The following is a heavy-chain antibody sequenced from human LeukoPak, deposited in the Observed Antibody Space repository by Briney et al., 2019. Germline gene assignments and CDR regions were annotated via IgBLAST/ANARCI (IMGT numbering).Heavy chain of an antibody. J-gene: IGHJ1*01. Sequence: GGSLRLSCAAPGFTFSSYWMHWVRQAPGKGLVWVSRISTDGSTTTYADSVKGRFTISRDNSKNTLYLQMNSLRTEDTAVYYCVDYGEHWGQGILVTVSS. V-gene: IGHV3-74*01. CDR3: VDYGEH. CDR2: ISTDGSTT. D-gene: IGHD4-17*01. CDR1: GFTFSSYW.